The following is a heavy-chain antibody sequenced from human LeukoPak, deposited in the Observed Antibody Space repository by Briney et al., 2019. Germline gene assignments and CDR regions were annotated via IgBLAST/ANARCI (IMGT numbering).Heavy chain of an antibody. CDR3: ARDLRGGLDY. CDR2: ISHSGST. Sequence: SETLSLTCTVSGYSISSGYYWGWIRQPPGKGLEWIATISHSGSTYYNPSLKSRVTISVDTSKNQFSLRLSSVTAADTAVYFCARDLRGGLDYWGQGTLVTVSS. D-gene: IGHD3-16*01. V-gene: IGHV4-38-2*02. J-gene: IGHJ4*02. CDR1: GYSISSGYY.